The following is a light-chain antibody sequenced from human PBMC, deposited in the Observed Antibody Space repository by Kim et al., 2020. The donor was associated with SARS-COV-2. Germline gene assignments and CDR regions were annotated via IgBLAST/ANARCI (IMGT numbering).Light chain of an antibody. CDR1: QSVSSY. Sequence: LSPGERATLSCRASQSVSSYLAWYQQKPGRPPTLLIYDAASRATGIPARFSGSGSGTDFSLTISSLEPEDFAVYYCQQRSNWPRTFGPGTKVDIK. V-gene: IGKV3-11*01. CDR2: DAA. J-gene: IGKJ3*01. CDR3: QQRSNWPRT.